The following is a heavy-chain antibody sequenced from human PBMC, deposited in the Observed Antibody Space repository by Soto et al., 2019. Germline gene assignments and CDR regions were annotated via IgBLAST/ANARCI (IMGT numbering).Heavy chain of an antibody. V-gene: IGHV1-3*01. CDR3: ARDYVGYCTP. J-gene: IGHJ5*02. CDR2: INAGNGNT. CDR1: GYTFTSYA. Sequence: QVQLVQSGAEVKKPGASVKVSCKASGYTFTSYAMHWVRQAPGQRLEWMGWINAGNGNTKYSQKFQGRVTITRDTSASTGYMELSSLRSEDTAVYYCARDYVGYCTPWGQGTLVTGSS. D-gene: IGHD2-8*01.